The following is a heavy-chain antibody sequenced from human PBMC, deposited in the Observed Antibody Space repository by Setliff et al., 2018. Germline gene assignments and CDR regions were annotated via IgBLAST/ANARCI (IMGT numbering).Heavy chain of an antibody. Sequence: SETLSLTCTVSGGSISSGSYYWSWIRQPAGKGLEWIGRISTSESTNYNPSLNSRVTISLDTSKNQFSLKLSSVTAADAAVYYCARTMVQTKLRAFDIWGQGTMVTVSS. CDR2: ISTSEST. CDR1: GGSISSGSYY. CDR3: ARTMVQTKLRAFDI. V-gene: IGHV4-61*02. D-gene: IGHD3-10*01. J-gene: IGHJ3*02.